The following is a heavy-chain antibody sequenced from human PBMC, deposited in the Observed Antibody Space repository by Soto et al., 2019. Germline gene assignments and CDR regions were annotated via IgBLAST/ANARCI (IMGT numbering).Heavy chain of an antibody. D-gene: IGHD5-18*01. CDR1: GFSLSTRGVG. J-gene: IGHJ4*02. CDR2: VYWDDDI. CDR3: AHRPYGYQYYVDY. Sequence: QITLKESGPTLVKPTQTLTLTCTLSGFSLSTRGVGVGWIPQPPGKPLEWLALVYWDDDIGYSPSLKNRLTINKDTSKNQVVLTMTNMDPLDTATYYCAHRPYGYQYYVDYWGQGTQVTVYS. V-gene: IGHV2-5*02.